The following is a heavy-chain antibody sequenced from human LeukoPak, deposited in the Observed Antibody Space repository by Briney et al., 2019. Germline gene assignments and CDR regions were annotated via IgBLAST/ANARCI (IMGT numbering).Heavy chain of an antibody. CDR1: GYTFTGYY. CDR2: INPNSGGT. Sequence: GASVKVSCKASGYTFTGYYMHWVRQAPGQGLEWMGRINPNSGGTNYAQKFQGRVTMTRDTSISTAYMELSRLRSDDTAVYYCARSPDTYGEYDYWGQGTLVTVSS. CDR3: ARSPDTYGEYDY. D-gene: IGHD3-10*01. V-gene: IGHV1-2*06. J-gene: IGHJ4*02.